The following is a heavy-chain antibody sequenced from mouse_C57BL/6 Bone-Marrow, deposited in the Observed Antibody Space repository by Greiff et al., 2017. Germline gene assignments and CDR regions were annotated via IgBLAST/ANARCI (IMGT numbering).Heavy chain of an antibody. J-gene: IGHJ1*03. V-gene: IGHV2-3*01. CDR1: GFSLTSYG. D-gene: IGHD3-3*01. CDR2: IWGDGST. Sequence: VQGVESGPGLVAPSQSLSITCTVSGFSLTSYGVSWVRQPPGKGLEWLGVIWGDGSTNYHSALISRLSISKDNSKSQVFLKLNSLQTDDTATYYCATRGGKSRRAYFDVWGTGTTVTVSA. CDR3: ATRGGKSRRAYFDV.